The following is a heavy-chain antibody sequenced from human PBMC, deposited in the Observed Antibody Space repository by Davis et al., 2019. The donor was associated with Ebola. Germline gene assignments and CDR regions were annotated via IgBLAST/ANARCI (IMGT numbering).Heavy chain of an antibody. CDR1: GYTFTTYG. D-gene: IGHD2-15*01. CDR3: ARDRYCSGGSCYSSYYYGMDV. CDR2: ISTYNDNT. Sequence: AASVKVSCKASGYTFTTYGISWVRQPPGQGLEWMGWISTYNDNTNYAQKLQVRVTMTTDTSTSTAYMELRSLRSDDTAVYYCARDRYCSGGSCYSSYYYGMDVWGQGTTVTVSS. J-gene: IGHJ6*02. V-gene: IGHV1-18*01.